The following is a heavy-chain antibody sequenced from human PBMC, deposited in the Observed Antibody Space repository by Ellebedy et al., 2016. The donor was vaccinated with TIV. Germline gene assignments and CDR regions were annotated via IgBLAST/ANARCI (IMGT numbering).Heavy chain of an antibody. CDR3: AGQQITTTGTPPGWFDP. J-gene: IGHJ5*02. CDR1: GGSISSYY. CDR2: IYYSGST. Sequence: MPSETLSLTCTVSGGSISSYYWSWIRQPPGKGLEWIGYIYYSGSTNYNPSLKSRVTISVDTSKNQFSLKLSSVTAADTAVYYWAGQQITTTGTPPGWFDPWGQGTLVTVSS. D-gene: IGHD6-13*01. V-gene: IGHV4-59*01.